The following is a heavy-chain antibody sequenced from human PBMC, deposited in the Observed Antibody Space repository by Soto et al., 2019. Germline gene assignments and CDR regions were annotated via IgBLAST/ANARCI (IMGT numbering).Heavy chain of an antibody. CDR1: GFTFAHYW. V-gene: IGHV3-74*01. CDR3: DRGYFDHAFDI. CDR2: VDYHGSDT. Sequence: SLRLSCVASGFTSGFTFAHYWMHWVRQAPGKGLVWVSRVDYHGSDTIYADSVKGRFTVSRDNARNTLFLQMNSLRDDDTAMYYFDRGYFDHAFDIWGQGKMVYVS. J-gene: IGHJ3*02. D-gene: IGHD3-22*01.